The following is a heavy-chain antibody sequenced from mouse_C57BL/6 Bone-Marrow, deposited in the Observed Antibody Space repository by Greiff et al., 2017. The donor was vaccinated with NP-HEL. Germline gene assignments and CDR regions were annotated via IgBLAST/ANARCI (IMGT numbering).Heavy chain of an antibody. CDR2: ISSGGDYI. J-gene: IGHJ2*01. Sequence: EVKVVESGEGLVKPGGSLKLSCAASGFTFSSYAMSWVRQTPEKRLEWVAYISSGGDYIYYADTVKGRFTISRDNARNTLYLQMSSLKSEDTAMYYCTRDSSAFDYWGQGTTLTVSS. V-gene: IGHV5-9-1*02. CDR1: GFTFSSYA. CDR3: TRDSSAFDY. D-gene: IGHD3-2*01.